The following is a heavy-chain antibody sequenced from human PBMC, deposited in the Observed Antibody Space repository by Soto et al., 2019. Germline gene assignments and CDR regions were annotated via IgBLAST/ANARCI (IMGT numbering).Heavy chain of an antibody. J-gene: IGHJ4*02. V-gene: IGHV4-4*02. CDR2: IYHSGST. Sequence: TSETLSLTCAVSSGSISSSNWWSWVRQPPGKGLEWIGEIYHSGSTNYNPSLKSRVTISVDKSKNQFSLKLSSVTAADTAVYYCARDQISPWYYFDYWGQGTLVTVSS. CDR1: SGSISSSNW. D-gene: IGHD2-15*01. CDR3: ARDQISPWYYFDY.